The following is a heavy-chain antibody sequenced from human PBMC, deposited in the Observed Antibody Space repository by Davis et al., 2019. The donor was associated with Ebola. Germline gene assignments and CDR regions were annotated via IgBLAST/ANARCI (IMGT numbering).Heavy chain of an antibody. J-gene: IGHJ3*02. D-gene: IGHD2-21*01. CDR1: GFSFSSYW. V-gene: IGHV3-7*03. CDR2: MKQDGSDI. Sequence: GSLRLSCEASGFSFSSYWMSWVRQAPGKGLEWVANMKQDGSDIYYVDSVKGRFTISRDNARNSLFLQMNSLRDEDTAVYYCASMLWGGGFDIWGQGTMVTVSS. CDR3: ASMLWGGGFDI.